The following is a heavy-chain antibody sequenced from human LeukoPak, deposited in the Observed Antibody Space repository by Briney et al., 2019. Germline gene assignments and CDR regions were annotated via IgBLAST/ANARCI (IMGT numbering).Heavy chain of an antibody. CDR3: AKDGTYYYDSSGRRSPYYYYGMDV. V-gene: IGHV3-23*01. D-gene: IGHD3-22*01. Sequence: GGSLRLSCALSGFTLSSTYMSWVRHAREKGREWVSAISGRGASTYYADSVRGRFTISRDNAKNTLYLQMNSLSAEDTAVYYCAKDGTYYYDSSGRRSPYYYYGMDVWGQGPTVTVS. CDR2: ISGRGAST. J-gene: IGHJ6*02. CDR1: GFTLSSTY.